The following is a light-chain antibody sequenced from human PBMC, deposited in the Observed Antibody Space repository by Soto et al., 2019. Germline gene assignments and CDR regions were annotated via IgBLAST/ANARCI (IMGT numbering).Light chain of an antibody. CDR3: QHSYNTPLT. CDR2: AAS. V-gene: IGKV1-39*01. J-gene: IGKJ4*01. CDR1: QSISQS. Sequence: DIQMTQSPSSLSASVGDRVTITCRASQSISQSLNWYQQEPGKAPKLLIYAASTLQSGVPSRFSGSGSGTDFTLTISSLQPEDFATYYCQHSYNTPLTFGGGTKVEIK.